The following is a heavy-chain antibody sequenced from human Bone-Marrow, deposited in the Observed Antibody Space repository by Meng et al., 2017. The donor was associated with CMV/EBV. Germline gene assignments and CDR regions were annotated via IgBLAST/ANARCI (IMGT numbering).Heavy chain of an antibody. CDR1: GFTFSSYS. V-gene: IGHV4-59*12. CDR2: IYYNGRT. CDR3: ARSLYCSGGSCTSGYFDY. D-gene: IGHD2-15*01. J-gene: IGHJ4*02. Sequence: CTASGFTFSSYSMNWVRQPPGKGQEWIGSIYYNGRTHYNPSLKSRVTISLDTSKNQFSLNLNSVTAADTAVYYCARSLYCSGGSCTSGYFDYWGQGTLVTVSS.